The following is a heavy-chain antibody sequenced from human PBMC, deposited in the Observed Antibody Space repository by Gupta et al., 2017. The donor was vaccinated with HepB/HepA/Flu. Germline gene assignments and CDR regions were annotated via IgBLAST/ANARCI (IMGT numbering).Heavy chain of an antibody. D-gene: IGHD3-3*01. J-gene: IGHJ5*02. CDR2: ISSNVRGGPT. CDR3: SFWSDYQYLNH. CDR1: GFSFRDYA. V-gene: IGHV3-49*04. Sequence: EVQLVESGGGVVQPGRSLRVSCTTSGFSFRDYAISWVRQAPGKGLEWVASISSNVRGGPTEYAASVTGRFTISRDDSKSIAYLQMDGLETEDTAVYYCSFWSDYQYLNHWGQGTLVTVSA.